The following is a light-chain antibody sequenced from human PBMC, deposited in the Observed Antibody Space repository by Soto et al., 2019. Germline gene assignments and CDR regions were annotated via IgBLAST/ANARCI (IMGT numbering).Light chain of an antibody. Sequence: DIQMTQSPSSLSASVGDRVTVTCRASQSISNYLDWYQQKPGTAPKLLIHAASSLQSGVPSRFSGSGSGTDFTFTISSLQSDDFATYYCQQLNSYPLTFGGGTKVDIK. V-gene: IGKV1-39*01. CDR1: QSISNY. CDR2: AAS. CDR3: QQLNSYPLT. J-gene: IGKJ4*01.